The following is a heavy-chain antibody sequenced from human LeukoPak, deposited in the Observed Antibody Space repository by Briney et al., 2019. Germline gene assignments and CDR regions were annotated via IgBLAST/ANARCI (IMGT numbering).Heavy chain of an antibody. CDR3: ARGPIVVVTAILRGDAFDI. Sequence: SETLSLTCAVYGGSFSGYYRSWIRQPPGKGLEWIGEINHSGSTNYNPSLKSRVTISVDTSKNQFSLKLSSVTAADTAVYYCARGPIVVVTAILRGDAFDIWGQGTMVTVSS. CDR1: GGSFSGYY. CDR2: INHSGST. J-gene: IGHJ3*02. D-gene: IGHD2-21*02. V-gene: IGHV4-34*01.